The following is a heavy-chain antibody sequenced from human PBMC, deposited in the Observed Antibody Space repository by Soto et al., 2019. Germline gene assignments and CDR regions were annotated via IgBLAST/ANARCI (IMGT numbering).Heavy chain of an antibody. CDR3: AGSRSGYCSSTSCYGFWFDP. J-gene: IGHJ5*02. CDR2: IYYSGST. D-gene: IGHD2-2*01. Sequence: SETLSLTCTVSGGSISSYYWSWIRQPPGKGLEWIGYIYYSGSTNYNPSLKSRVTISVDTSKNQFSLKLSSVTAADTAVYYCAGSRSGYCSSTSCYGFWFDPWGQGTLVTVSS. CDR1: GGSISSYY. V-gene: IGHV4-59*01.